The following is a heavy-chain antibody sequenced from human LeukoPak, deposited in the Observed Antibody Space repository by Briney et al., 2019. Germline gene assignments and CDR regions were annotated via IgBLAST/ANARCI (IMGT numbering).Heavy chain of an antibody. CDR2: IYSSGST. CDR1: GGSFSGYY. J-gene: IGHJ4*02. Sequence: SETLSLTCAVYGGSFSGYYWSWIRQPADKGLEWIGRIYSSGSTNYNPSLKSRVTMSVDTSKNQFSLKLSSVTAADTAVYYCARGGDSSGYYYSIDYWGQGTLVTVSS. D-gene: IGHD3-22*01. V-gene: IGHV4-59*10. CDR3: ARGGDSSGYYYSIDY.